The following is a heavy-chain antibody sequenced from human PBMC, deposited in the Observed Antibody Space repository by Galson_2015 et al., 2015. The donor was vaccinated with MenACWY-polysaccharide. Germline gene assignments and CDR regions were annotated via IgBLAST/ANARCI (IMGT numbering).Heavy chain of an antibody. J-gene: IGHJ6*02. D-gene: IGHD2-2*01. Sequence: SVKVSCKASGYTFTSYDINWVRQATGQGLEWMGWMNPNSGNTGYAQKFQGRVTMTRNTSISTAYMELSSLRSEDTAVYYCASFWVPAADYYGVDVWGQGTTVTVSS. CDR1: GYTFTSYD. V-gene: IGHV1-8*01. CDR3: ASFWVPAADYYGVDV. CDR2: MNPNSGNT.